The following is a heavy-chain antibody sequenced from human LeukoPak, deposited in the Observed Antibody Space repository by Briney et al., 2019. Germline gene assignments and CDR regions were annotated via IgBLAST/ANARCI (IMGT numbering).Heavy chain of an antibody. CDR3: ARAPGGYCSSTSCRETDY. D-gene: IGHD2-2*01. CDR1: GGTFSSYA. V-gene: IGHV1-69*01. Sequence: SVKVSCKASGGTFSSYAISWVRQAPGQGLEWMGGIIPIFGTANYAQRFQGRVTITADESTSTAYMELSSLRSEDTAVYYCARAPGGYCSSTSCRETDYWGQGTLVTVSS. CDR2: IIPIFGTA. J-gene: IGHJ4*02.